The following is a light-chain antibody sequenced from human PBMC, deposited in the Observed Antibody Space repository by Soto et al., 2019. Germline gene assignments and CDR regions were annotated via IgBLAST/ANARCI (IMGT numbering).Light chain of an antibody. CDR1: RSNIGNNA. J-gene: IGLJ3*02. CDR3: ATWDNSLNARGV. V-gene: IGLV1-44*01. Sequence: QSVLTQTPSASGTPGQTVTISCSGSRSNIGNNAVSWYQQFPGTAPKLLIYNNNQRPSGVPDRFSGSKSGTSAYLAISGLQSEDEADYYCATWDNSLNARGVFGGGTNVTVL. CDR2: NNN.